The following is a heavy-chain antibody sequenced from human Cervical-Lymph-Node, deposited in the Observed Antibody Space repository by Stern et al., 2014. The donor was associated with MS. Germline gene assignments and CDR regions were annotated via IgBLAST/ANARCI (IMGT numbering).Heavy chain of an antibody. CDR1: GGSVLSSYN. CDR3: AREYYDSSGDYGMDV. CDR2: MYTSGST. Sequence: VQLVESGPGLVKPSETLSLTCTVSGGSVLSSYNWSWVRQSAGKGLEWIGRMYTSGSTNYNPSFRSRVTMLIDTSTNQLSLILTSITAADTAVYYCAREYYDSSGDYGMDVWGQGTTVIVSS. V-gene: IGHV4-4*07. J-gene: IGHJ6*02. D-gene: IGHD3-22*01.